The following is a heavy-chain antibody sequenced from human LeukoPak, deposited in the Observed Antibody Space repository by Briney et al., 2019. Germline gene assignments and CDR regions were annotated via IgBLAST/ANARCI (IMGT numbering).Heavy chain of an antibody. J-gene: IGHJ4*02. CDR3: ARGGRTMNDY. Sequence: GGSLRLFCTASGFTFSSYWMTWVRQAPGKGLEWVANIKQDGSESYYVDSVKGRFTVSRDNAKNSLYLQMNSLRAEDTAVYYCARGGRTMNDYWGQGSLVTVSS. CDR1: GFTFSSYW. V-gene: IGHV3-7*01. D-gene: IGHD1/OR15-1a*01. CDR2: IKQDGSES.